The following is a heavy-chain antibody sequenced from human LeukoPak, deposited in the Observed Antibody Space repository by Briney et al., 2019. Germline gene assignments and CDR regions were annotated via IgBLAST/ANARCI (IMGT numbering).Heavy chain of an antibody. V-gene: IGHV4-39*07. CDR3: ARGDYDSSGYYSAYDT. D-gene: IGHD3-22*01. CDR1: GGSISSSSYY. CDR2: IYYSGST. J-gene: IGHJ3*02. Sequence: SETLSLTCTVSGGSISSSSYYWGWIRQPPGKGLEWIGSIYYSGSTYYNPSLKSRVTISVDTSKNQFSLKLSSVTAADTAVYHCARGDYDSSGYYSAYDTWGQGTMVTVSS.